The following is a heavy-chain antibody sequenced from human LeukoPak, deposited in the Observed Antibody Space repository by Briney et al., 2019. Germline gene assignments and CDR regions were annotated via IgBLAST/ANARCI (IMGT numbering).Heavy chain of an antibody. Sequence: GGSLRLSCAASGFTFSSYAMSWVRQAPGKGLEWVSGSSGSGGSTYHADSVKGRFTISRDNSKNTLYLQMDSLRAEDTAVYYCAKDRLTATPYYFDYWGQGTLVTVSS. CDR1: GFTFSSYA. V-gene: IGHV3-23*01. D-gene: IGHD1-20*01. J-gene: IGHJ4*02. CDR3: AKDRLTATPYYFDY. CDR2: SSGSGGST.